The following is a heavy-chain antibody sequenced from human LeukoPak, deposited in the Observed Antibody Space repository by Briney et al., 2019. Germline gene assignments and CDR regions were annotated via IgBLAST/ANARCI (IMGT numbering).Heavy chain of an antibody. CDR3: VTGCSNYVSY. D-gene: IGHD4-11*01. CDR1: GGSFSGYY. V-gene: IGHV4-34*01. Sequence: SETLSLTCAVYGGSFSGYYWSWIRQPPGKGLEWIGEINHSGSTNYNPSLKSRVTISVDTSKNQFSLKLSSVTAADTAVYYCVTGCSNYVSYWGQGTLVTVSS. CDR2: INHSGST. J-gene: IGHJ4*02.